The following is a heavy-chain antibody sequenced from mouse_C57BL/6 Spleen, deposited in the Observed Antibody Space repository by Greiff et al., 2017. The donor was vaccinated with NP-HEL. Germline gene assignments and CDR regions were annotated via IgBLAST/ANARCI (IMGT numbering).Heavy chain of an antibody. CDR3: ARSFYYGNYDWYFDV. Sequence: VQLQQSGAELAKPGASVKLSCKASGYTFTSYWMHWVKQRPGQGLEWIGYINPSSGYTKYNQKFKDKATLTADKSSRTAYMQLSSLTYEDSAVYYCARSFYYGNYDWYFDVWGTGTTVTVSS. D-gene: IGHD2-1*01. V-gene: IGHV1-7*01. CDR2: INPSSGYT. CDR1: GYTFTSYW. J-gene: IGHJ1*03.